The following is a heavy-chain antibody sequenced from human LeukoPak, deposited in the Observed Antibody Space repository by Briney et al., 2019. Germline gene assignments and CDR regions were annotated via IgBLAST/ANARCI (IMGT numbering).Heavy chain of an antibody. CDR1: GASISSGGFY. V-gene: IGHV4-31*03. Sequence: SETLSLTCSVSGASISSGGFYWSWFRQHPIKGLEWIGYIYYTGSTYYNPSLKSRVTLSVDTSKSQFSLKLSSVTAADTAVYYCATMDRGAPFDYWGQGTLVTVSS. CDR2: IYYTGST. J-gene: IGHJ4*02. CDR3: ATMDRGAPFDY. D-gene: IGHD3-10*01.